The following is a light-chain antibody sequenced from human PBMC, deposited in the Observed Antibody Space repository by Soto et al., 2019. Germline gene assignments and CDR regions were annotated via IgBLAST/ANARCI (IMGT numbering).Light chain of an antibody. CDR1: QSVSSS. Sequence: EIVMTQSPATLSVSPGERATLSCRASQSVSSSLAWYQQKPGQAPRLLFYGASTRATGVPARFSGSGSGTEFTLTISSLQSEDLAVYYCQQYNNWPRATFGGGTRVEIK. CDR3: QQYNNWPRAT. J-gene: IGKJ4*01. CDR2: GAS. V-gene: IGKV3-15*01.